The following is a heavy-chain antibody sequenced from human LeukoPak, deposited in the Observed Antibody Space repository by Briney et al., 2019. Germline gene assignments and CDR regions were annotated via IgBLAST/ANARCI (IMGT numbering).Heavy chain of an antibody. D-gene: IGHD2-15*01. CDR1: GYTFTGYY. J-gene: IGHJ6*03. Sequence: ASVKVSCKASGYTFTGYYMHWVRQAPGQGLEWMGWINPNSGGTNYAQKFQGRVTMTRDTSISTAYMELSRLRSDDTAVYYCARGPQDIVVYYYYYYMDVWGKGTTVTVSS. CDR3: ARGPQDIVVYYYYYYMDV. CDR2: INPNSGGT. V-gene: IGHV1-2*02.